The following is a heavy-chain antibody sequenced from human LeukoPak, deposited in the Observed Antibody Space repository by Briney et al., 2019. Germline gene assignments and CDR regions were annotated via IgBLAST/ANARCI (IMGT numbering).Heavy chain of an antibody. CDR1: GYTFTGYY. D-gene: IGHD2/OR15-2a*01. CDR2: INPNSGGT. CDR3: ARETTLTGRYFYYYMDV. Sequence: ASVKVSYKASGYTFTGYYMHWVRQAPGQGLEWMGRINPNSGGTNYAQKFQGRVTMTRDTSISTAYMELSRLRSDDTAVYYCARETTLTGRYFYYYMDVWGKGTTATVSS. V-gene: IGHV1-2*06. J-gene: IGHJ6*03.